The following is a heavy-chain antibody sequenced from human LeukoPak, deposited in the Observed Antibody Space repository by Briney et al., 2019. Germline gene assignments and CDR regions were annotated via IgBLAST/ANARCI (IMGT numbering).Heavy chain of an antibody. J-gene: IGHJ6*03. Sequence: GGSLRLSCVASGFTFSSYAMTWVRQAPGKGLEWVSAISSSSSYIYYADSVKGRFTISRDNAKNSLYLQMNSLRAEDTAVYYCARDLNGYYYYMDVWGKGTTVTVSS. CDR1: GFTFSSYA. D-gene: IGHD3-16*02. CDR3: ARDLNGYYYYMDV. V-gene: IGHV3-21*01. CDR2: ISSSSSYI.